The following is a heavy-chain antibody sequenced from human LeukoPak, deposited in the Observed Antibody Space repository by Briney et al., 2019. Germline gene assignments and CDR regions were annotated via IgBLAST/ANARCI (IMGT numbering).Heavy chain of an antibody. CDR1: GFAVSSNH. CDR2: ISNSGNT. D-gene: IGHD4-23*01. V-gene: IGHV3-66*01. Sequence: GGSLRLSCAASGFAVSSNHMTWVRQPPGKGLEWVSVISNSGNTDYADSVKGRFTISRDISENTLHLRMGSLRVEDTAVYYCAGFGGYSFWGHGTLVTVSS. CDR3: AGFGGYSF. J-gene: IGHJ4*01.